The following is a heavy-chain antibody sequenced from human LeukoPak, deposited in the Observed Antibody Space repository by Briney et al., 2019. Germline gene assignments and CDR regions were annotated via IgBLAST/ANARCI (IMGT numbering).Heavy chain of an antibody. CDR1: GGTFSSYA. CDR2: IIPIFGTA. D-gene: IGHD3-22*01. CDR3: ATTYYDSSGYRPLYFDY. Sequence: GASVKVSCKASGGTFSSYAISWVRQAPGQGLEWMGGIIPIFGTANYAQKFQGRVTITTDESTSTAYMELNSLRSEDTAVYYCATTYYDSSGYRPLYFDYWGQGTLVTVSS. V-gene: IGHV1-69*05. J-gene: IGHJ4*02.